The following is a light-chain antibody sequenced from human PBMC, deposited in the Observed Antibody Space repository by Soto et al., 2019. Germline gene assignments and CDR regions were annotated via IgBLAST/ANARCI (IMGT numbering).Light chain of an antibody. V-gene: IGKV3-20*01. CDR2: GAS. CDR1: QSVSSNY. CDR3: QRYGSSPPWT. J-gene: IGKJ1*01. Sequence: EIVLTQTPGTLSLSPGERATLSCRASQSVSSNYLAWYQQRPGQAPRILIYGASSRATGIPDRFSGSGSGTDFTLTISRLEPEDFAVYYCQRYGSSPPWTFGQGTKVEIK.